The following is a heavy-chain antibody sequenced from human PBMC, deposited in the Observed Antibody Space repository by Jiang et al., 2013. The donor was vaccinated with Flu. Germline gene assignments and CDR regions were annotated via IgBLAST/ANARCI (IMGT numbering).Heavy chain of an antibody. Sequence: SSYAMSWVRQAPGKGLEWVSAISGSGGSTYYADSVKGRFTISRDNSKNTLYLQMNSLRAEDTAVYYCAKDSYGLAAAGSYWGQGTLVTVSS. CDR3: AKDSYGLAAAGSY. J-gene: IGHJ4*02. D-gene: IGHD6-13*01. V-gene: IGHV3-23*01. CDR2: ISGSGGST. CDR1: SSYA.